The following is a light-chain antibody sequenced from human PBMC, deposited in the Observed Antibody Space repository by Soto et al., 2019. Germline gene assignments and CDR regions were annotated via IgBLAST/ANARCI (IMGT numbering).Light chain of an antibody. J-gene: IGKJ1*01. V-gene: IGKV1-39*01. CDR3: QQSYRTPTWT. CDR2: AAS. CDR1: QSISSY. Sequence: DIQMTQSPSSLSASVGDRVTITCRASQSISSYLNWYQQKPGKAPKLVIYAASSLQSGVPSRFSGSGSGTDFTLTISSLHPEDFATYYCQQSYRTPTWTFGQGTKVEIK.